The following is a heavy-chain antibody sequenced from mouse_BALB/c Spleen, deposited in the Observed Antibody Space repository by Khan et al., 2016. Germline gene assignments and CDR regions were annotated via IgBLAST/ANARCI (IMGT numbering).Heavy chain of an antibody. CDR3: ARIKKIVATYFDY. J-gene: IGHJ2*01. Sequence: QVQLQQSGAELVRPGTSVKVSCKASGYTFTSYWMHWVKQRLGQGLEWFAETNPTNGRTYYNEKFKSKATLTVDKSSSTAYMLLSGPTFEDSAVYYCARIKKIVATYFDYWGQGTTLTVSS. CDR2: TNPTNGRT. CDR1: GYTFTSYW. V-gene: IGHV1S81*02. D-gene: IGHD1-1*01.